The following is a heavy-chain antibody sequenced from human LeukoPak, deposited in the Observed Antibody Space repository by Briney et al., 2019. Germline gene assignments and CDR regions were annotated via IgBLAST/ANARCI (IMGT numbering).Heavy chain of an antibody. CDR1: GFTVSSNY. CDR2: IYSGGST. D-gene: IGHD3-3*01. Sequence: PGGSLRLSCAASGFTVSSNYMSWVRQAPGKGLEWVSVIYSGGSTYYADSVKGRFTISRDNSKNTLYLQMNSLRAEDTAVYYCVKEYHSRGFGAYFDYWGQGTLVTVSS. V-gene: IGHV3-53*01. J-gene: IGHJ4*02. CDR3: VKEYHSRGFGAYFDY.